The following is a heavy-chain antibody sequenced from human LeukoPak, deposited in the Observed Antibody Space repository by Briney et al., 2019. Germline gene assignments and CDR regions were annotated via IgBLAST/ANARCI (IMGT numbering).Heavy chain of an antibody. CDR3: ARDRPTGASRLFVVQ. CDR2: MSSGSRYI. J-gene: IGHJ4*02. V-gene: IGHV3-21*01. CDR1: GFTFSSYS. D-gene: IGHD3-3*01. Sequence: GGSLRLSCAASGFTFSSYSMTGVRQAPGKGLEWISSMSSGSRYIYYADSVRGRFTISRDNAKNSLSLLMNSLRAEDTAVYYCARDRPTGASRLFVVQWGQGTLVTVSS.